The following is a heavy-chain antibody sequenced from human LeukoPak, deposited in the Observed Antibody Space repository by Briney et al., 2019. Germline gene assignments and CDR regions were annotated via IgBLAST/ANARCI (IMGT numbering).Heavy chain of an antibody. CDR1: GFTFSGSA. V-gene: IGHV3-73*01. D-gene: IGHD2-2*02. CDR2: IRSKANSYAT. CDR3: TRLGSMGYCSSTSCYKDY. Sequence: GGSLRLSCAASGFTFSGSAMHWVRQASGKGLEWVGRIRSKANSYATAYAASVKGRFTISRDDSKNTAYLQMNSLKTEDTAVYYCTRLGSMGYCSSTSCYKDYWGQGTLVTVSS. J-gene: IGHJ4*02.